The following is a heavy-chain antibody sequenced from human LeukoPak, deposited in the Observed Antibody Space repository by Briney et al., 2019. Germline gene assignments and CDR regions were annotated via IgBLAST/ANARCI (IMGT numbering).Heavy chain of an antibody. Sequence: SETLSLTCTVSGGSIGSSTYYWVWIRQPPGKGLEWIGSIYYNGDTYYSPSLQSRVSISVATSKNQFSLKLSSVTAADTAVYYRARERLSYYYMDAWGKGTTVTVSS. CDR2: IYYNGDT. J-gene: IGHJ6*03. CDR3: ARERLSYYYMDA. D-gene: IGHD1-1*01. CDR1: GGSIGSSTYY. V-gene: IGHV4-39*07.